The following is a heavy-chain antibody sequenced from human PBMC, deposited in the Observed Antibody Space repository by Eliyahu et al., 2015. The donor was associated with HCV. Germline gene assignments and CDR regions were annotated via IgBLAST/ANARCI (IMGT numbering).Heavy chain of an antibody. J-gene: IGHJ6*02. CDR1: GFXFDDYA. V-gene: IGHV3-9*01. CDR2: ITYNSGTI. CDR3: VKDLTTVTAGGMDV. Sequence: EVQLVESGGGLVQPGRSLRLSCAASGFXFDDYAMHWVRXAPGKGLEWVSGITYNSGTIVYADSVKGRFTISRDNAKNSLYLQMNSLRAEDTALYYCVKDLTTVTAGGMDVWGQGTTVTVSS. D-gene: IGHD4-17*01.